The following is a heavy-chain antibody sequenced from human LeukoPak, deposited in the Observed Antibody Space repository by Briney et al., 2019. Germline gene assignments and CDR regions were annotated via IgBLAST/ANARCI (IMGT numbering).Heavy chain of an antibody. J-gene: IGHJ4*02. CDR2: INPSGGST. Sequence: ASVKVSCKASGYTFTGYYMHWVRQAPGQGLEWMGIINPSGGSTSYAQKFQGRVTMTRDTSTVTVYLELSSLRSEDTAVYYCAGDTSGYYVVPYWGQGTLVTVSS. CDR3: AGDTSGYYVVPY. V-gene: IGHV1-46*01. CDR1: GYTFTGYY. D-gene: IGHD3-22*01.